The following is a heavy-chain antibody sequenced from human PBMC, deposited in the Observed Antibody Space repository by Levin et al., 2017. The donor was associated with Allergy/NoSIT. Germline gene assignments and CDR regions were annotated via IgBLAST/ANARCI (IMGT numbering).Heavy chain of an antibody. V-gene: IGHV1-2*02. CDR2: ISPKSGGT. J-gene: IGHJ4*02. CDR3: ARDPPHNNSGLCLDF. D-gene: IGHD6-19*01. CDR1: GYTFNGYY. Sequence: ASVKVSCKASGYTFNGYYIHWVRQAPGQGLEWMGWISPKSGGTKYAQRFLGRVTMTRDTPISTVYMELSGLRSDDTAVYFCARDPPHNNSGLCLDFWGQGTLVTVSS.